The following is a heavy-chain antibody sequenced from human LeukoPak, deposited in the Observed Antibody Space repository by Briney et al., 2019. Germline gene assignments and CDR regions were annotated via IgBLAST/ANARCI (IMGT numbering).Heavy chain of an antibody. V-gene: IGHV1-69*01. CDR2: IIPIFGTA. CDR1: GGTFSSYA. Sequence: SSGKVSCKASGGTFSSYAISWGRQAPGQRLEWMGGIIPIFGTANYAQKFQGRVTITADESTSTAYMGLSSLRAEDTSVYYCARGFGGRSYCSSTSCYAEGWFDPWGQGTLVTVSS. CDR3: ARGFGGRSYCSSTSCYAEGWFDP. D-gene: IGHD2-2*01. J-gene: IGHJ5*02.